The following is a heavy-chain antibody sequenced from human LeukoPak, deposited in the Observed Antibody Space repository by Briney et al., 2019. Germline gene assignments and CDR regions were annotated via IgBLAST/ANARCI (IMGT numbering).Heavy chain of an antibody. Sequence: GGSLRLSCAASGFTFSSYAMSWVRQAPGKGLEWVSAISGSGGSTYYADSVKGRFTISRDNSKNTLYLQMNSLRAEDTAVYYCARDVYCSSASCYTNHNWFDPWGQGTLVTVSS. D-gene: IGHD2-2*02. CDR3: ARDVYCSSASCYTNHNWFDP. CDR2: ISGSGGST. J-gene: IGHJ5*02. CDR1: GFTFSSYA. V-gene: IGHV3-23*01.